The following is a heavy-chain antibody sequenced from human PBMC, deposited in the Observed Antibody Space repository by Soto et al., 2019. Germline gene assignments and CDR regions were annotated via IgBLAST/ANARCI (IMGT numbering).Heavy chain of an antibody. CDR3: SRRAPEGFDP. CDR1: GGSIGTSAYY. V-gene: IGHV4-39*01. CDR2: INHSGNT. J-gene: IGHJ5*02. Sequence: SETLSLPCAVSGGSIGTSAYYWGWIRQAPGKGLEWIGSINHSGNTYLSPSLKDRVTMSVDTSKNSFSLKLRSATAADTGLYYCSRRAPEGFDPWGQVTLVTVSS.